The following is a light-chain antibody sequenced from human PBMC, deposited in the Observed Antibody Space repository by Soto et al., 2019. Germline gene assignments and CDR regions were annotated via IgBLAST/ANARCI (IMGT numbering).Light chain of an antibody. Sequence: DIQMTQSPSTMSASVGDSVTITCRASQSISSWLAWYQQKPGKAPKLLIYKASSLESGVPSRFSGSGSGTEFTLTISSLHPDDFATYYCQQVHSFSPTFGQGTKVEIK. CDR2: KAS. CDR3: QQVHSFSPT. J-gene: IGKJ1*01. CDR1: QSISSW. V-gene: IGKV1-5*03.